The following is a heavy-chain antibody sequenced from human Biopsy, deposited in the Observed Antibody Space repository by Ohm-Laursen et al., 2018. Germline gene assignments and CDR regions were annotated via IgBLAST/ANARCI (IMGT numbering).Heavy chain of an antibody. CDR1: GYTFTTYD. CDR3: ARADPPLFYYGSGSSNWFDP. V-gene: IGHV1-8*01. D-gene: IGHD3-10*01. CDR2: MNPNTGNT. Sequence: GASVKVSCKASGYTFTTYDINWVRQATGQGLEWMGWMNPNTGNTGFAQKFQGRITMTRNTSISTAYMELSSLRSEDTAVYFCARADPPLFYYGSGSSNWFDPWGQGTLVTVSS. J-gene: IGHJ5*02.